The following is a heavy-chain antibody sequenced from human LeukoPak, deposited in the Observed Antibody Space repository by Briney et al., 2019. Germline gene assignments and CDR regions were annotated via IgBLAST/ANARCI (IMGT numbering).Heavy chain of an antibody. J-gene: IGHJ4*02. CDR2: ISGSGGST. Sequence: GGSLRLSCAAPGFTFSSYAMSWVRQAPGKGLEWVSAISGSGGSTYYADSVKGRFTISRDNSKNTLYLQMNSLRAEDTAVYYCAKGHTGPDYGDYKYWGQGTLVTVSS. V-gene: IGHV3-23*01. CDR3: AKGHTGPDYGDYKY. CDR1: GFTFSSYA. D-gene: IGHD4-17*01.